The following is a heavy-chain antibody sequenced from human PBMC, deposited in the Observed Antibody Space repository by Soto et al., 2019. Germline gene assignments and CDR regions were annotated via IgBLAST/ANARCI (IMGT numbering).Heavy chain of an antibody. CDR1: VFTFSVYA. D-gene: IGHD2-15*01. CDR3: AKRRGAGGHFDY. V-gene: IGHV3-23*01. J-gene: IGHJ4*02. CDR2: VSIGGST. Sequence: LXLSCAAAVFTFSVYAMGWVRQGPGKGLEWVAVVSIGGSTHYADSVRGRFTISRDNSKNTLSLQMNSLTAEDTAVYFCAKRRGAGGHFDYWGQGALVTVSS.